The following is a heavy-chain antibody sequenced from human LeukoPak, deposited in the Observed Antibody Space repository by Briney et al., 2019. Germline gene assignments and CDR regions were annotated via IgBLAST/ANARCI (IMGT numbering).Heavy chain of an antibody. CDR2: VSDTGDLR. CDR1: GFTFNTHA. Sequence: PGGFLRLSCAAPGFTFNTHAISWVRQAPGKGLEWVAAVSDTGDLRYSANSVKGRFAISRDNSKNTAFLQMYSLRAEDTALYYCVKGGLRSGYSFEDWGQGTLVSVSS. J-gene: IGHJ4*02. D-gene: IGHD3-9*01. V-gene: IGHV3-23*01. CDR3: VKGGLRSGYSFED.